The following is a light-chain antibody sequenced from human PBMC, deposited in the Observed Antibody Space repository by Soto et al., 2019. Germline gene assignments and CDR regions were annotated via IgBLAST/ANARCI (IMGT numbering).Light chain of an antibody. J-gene: IGLJ2*01. CDR3: CSYAGSTPFVV. CDR1: SSDVGSYDL. V-gene: IGLV2-23*02. CDR2: EDS. Sequence: QSALTQPASVSGSPGQSITISCTGTSSDVGSYDLVSWYQQHPGKAPKLVIYEDSKRPSGVSRFSGSKSGNTASLTISGLQAEDEADYYCCSYAGSTPFVVFGGGTKVTVL.